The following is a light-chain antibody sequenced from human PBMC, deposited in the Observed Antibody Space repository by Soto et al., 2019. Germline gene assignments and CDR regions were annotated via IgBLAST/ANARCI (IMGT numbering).Light chain of an antibody. CDR1: SSDVGTYNF. J-gene: IGLJ1*01. CDR3: SSYRGSSTYV. V-gene: IGLV2-14*01. Sequence: QSVLTQPVSVSGSPGQSITISCTGTSSDVGTYNFVSWYQQHPGKAPKLMIYDVSNRPSGVSDRFSGSKSGNTASLTISGLQAEDEADYYCSSYRGSSTYVFGTGTKVTVL. CDR2: DVS.